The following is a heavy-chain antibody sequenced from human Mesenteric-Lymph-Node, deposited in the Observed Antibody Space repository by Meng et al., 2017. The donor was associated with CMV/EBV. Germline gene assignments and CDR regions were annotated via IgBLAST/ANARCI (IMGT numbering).Heavy chain of an antibody. CDR3: ARGSFRNYDSYYYYGMDV. D-gene: IGHD1-7*01. CDR2: MNPNSGNT. Sequence: ASVKVSCKASGYTFTNYDIAWVRQATGQGLEWMGWMNPNSGNTGYAQKFQGRVTITRNTSISTAYMELSSLRSEDTAVYYCARGSFRNYDSYYYYGMDVWGQGTTVTVSS. J-gene: IGHJ6*02. CDR1: GYTFTNYD. V-gene: IGHV1-8*03.